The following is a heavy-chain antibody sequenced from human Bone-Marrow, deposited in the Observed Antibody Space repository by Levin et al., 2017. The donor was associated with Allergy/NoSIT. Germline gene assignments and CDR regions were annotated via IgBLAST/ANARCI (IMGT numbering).Heavy chain of an antibody. D-gene: IGHD1-26*01. V-gene: IGHV3-48*03. J-gene: IGHJ4*02. CDR2: ITGDAAKM. CDR3: TRGRVATQYFDL. CDR1: GFILSNYE. Sequence: PGGSLRLSCTASGFILSNYEMNWVRQAPGKGLEWLSYITGDAAKMDYGDSIKGRFIISRDNAKSSVFLQMNSLRGDDTAVYYCTRGRVATQYFDLWGLGTLVTVSS.